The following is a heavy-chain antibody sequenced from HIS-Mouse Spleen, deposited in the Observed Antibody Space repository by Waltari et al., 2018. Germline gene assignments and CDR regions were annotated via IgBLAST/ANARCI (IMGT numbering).Heavy chain of an antibody. D-gene: IGHD6-19*01. V-gene: IGHV2-70*15. Sequence: QVTLRESGPALVKPTQTLTLTCPFSGFPPSTSGMCVSWIRQPPGKALEWLARIDWDDDKYYSTSLKTRLTISKDTSKNQVVLTMTNMDPVDTATYYCARIAEGYTSGWYAFDYWGQGTLVTVSS. CDR3: ARIAEGYTSGWYAFDY. CDR1: GFPPSTSGMC. J-gene: IGHJ4*02. CDR2: IDWDDDK.